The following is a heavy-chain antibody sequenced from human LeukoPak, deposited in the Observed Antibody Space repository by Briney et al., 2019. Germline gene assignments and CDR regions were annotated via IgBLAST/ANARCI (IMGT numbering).Heavy chain of an antibody. CDR1: GFTFSSYG. CDR2: IWYDGSNK. CDR3: AKETYDSSGSYPTFDP. J-gene: IGHJ5*02. D-gene: IGHD3-22*01. V-gene: IGHV3-33*06. Sequence: PGGSLRLSCAASGFTFSSYGMHWVRQAPGKGLEWVAVIWYDGSNKYYADSVKGRFTISRDNSKNTLYLQMNSLRAEDTAVYYCAKETYDSSGSYPTFDPWGQGTLVTVSS.